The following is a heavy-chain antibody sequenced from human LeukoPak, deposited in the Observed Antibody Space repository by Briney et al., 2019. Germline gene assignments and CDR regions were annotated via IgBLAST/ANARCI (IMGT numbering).Heavy chain of an antibody. Sequence: GGSLRLSCAASGFTFSSYEMNWVRQSPGKGLEWVSALSGSGGNTFYADSVKGRFTISRDNSKNTLYLHMNSLRAEDTAVYFCARGGGIYGDYFIDYWGQGTLVTVSS. CDR2: LSGSGGNT. J-gene: IGHJ4*02. CDR3: ARGGGIYGDYFIDY. D-gene: IGHD5-12*01. V-gene: IGHV3-23*01. CDR1: GFTFSSYE.